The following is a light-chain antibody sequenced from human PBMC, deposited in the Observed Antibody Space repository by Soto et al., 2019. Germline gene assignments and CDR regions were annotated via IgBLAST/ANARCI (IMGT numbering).Light chain of an antibody. Sequence: SALTQPASVSGSPGQSITISCTGTSSDVGGYNYVSWYQQHPGKAPKLMIYDVSNRPPGVSNRFSGSKSGNTASLTISGLQAEDEADYYCSSYTSSSTLYVFGTGTKFTVL. J-gene: IGLJ1*01. V-gene: IGLV2-14*01. CDR2: DVS. CDR1: SSDVGGYNY. CDR3: SSYTSSSTLYV.